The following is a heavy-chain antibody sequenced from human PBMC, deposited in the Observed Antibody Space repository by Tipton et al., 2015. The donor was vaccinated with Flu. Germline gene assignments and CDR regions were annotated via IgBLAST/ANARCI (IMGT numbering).Heavy chain of an antibody. CDR1: GYSISSGYY. Sequence: GLVKPSETLSLTCAVSGYSISSGYYWGWIRQPAGKGLEWIGRIYTTGSTNYNPSLKSRVTISVDTSKNQFSLTLSSVTAADTAVYYCARAPTTAVAYIWGQGTLVTVSS. V-gene: IGHV4-61*02. J-gene: IGHJ4*02. CDR3: ARAPTTAVAYI. D-gene: IGHD6-19*01. CDR2: IYTTGST.